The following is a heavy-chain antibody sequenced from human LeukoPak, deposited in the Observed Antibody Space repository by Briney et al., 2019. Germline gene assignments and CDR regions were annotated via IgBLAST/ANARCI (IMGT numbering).Heavy chain of an antibody. CDR1: GYTFSSYG. D-gene: IGHD3-10*01. V-gene: IGHV1-18*01. CDR3: ARESPVTMVRGVISGGYYYYGMDV. J-gene: IGHJ6*02. Sequence: GASVKVSRKASGYTFSSYGISWGRQAPGHGLEWMGWISAYYGNTNSAQKLQGRVTMTTDTSTSTDYIELRSLRSADTGVYYCARESPVTMVRGVISGGYYYYGMDVWGQGTRVTVSS. CDR2: ISAYYGNT.